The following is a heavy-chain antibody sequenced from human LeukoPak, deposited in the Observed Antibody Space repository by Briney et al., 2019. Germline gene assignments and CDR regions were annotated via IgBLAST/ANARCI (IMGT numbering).Heavy chain of an antibody. Sequence: GRSLRLSCAASGYIFSTYGIHWVRQAPGKGLQWVAVISYDGSDKYYADSVKGRFTISRDNSKNTLYLQMNSLKPEDTAVYYCAKEHRYYSGSGSYSYFNYWGQGTLVTVSS. CDR1: GYIFSTYG. J-gene: IGHJ4*02. CDR2: ISYDGSDK. V-gene: IGHV3-30*18. CDR3: AKEHRYYSGSGSYSYFNY. D-gene: IGHD3-10*01.